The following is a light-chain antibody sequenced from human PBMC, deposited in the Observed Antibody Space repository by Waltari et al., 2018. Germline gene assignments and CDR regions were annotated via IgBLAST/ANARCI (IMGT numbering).Light chain of an antibody. CDR1: RSNIGNNY. Sequence: QSVLTQPPSVSAAPGQKVTISCSGSRSNIGNNYVAWYQQLPRTAPKLLIYDNNKRPSGIPDRFSGSKSGTSATLGITGLQAGDEADYYCGTWDSSLSEEVFGGGTKLTV. V-gene: IGLV1-51*01. CDR2: DNN. J-gene: IGLJ2*01. CDR3: GTWDSSLSEEV.